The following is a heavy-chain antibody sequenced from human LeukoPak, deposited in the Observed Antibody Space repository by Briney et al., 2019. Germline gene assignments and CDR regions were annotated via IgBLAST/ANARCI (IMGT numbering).Heavy chain of an antibody. CDR3: ASGLPYYYYYMDV. V-gene: IGHV4-34*01. J-gene: IGHJ6*03. CDR1: GGSFSGYY. CDR2: INHSGST. D-gene: IGHD5-18*01. Sequence: SETLSLTCAVYGGSFSGYYWSWIRQPPGKGLEWIGEINHSGSTNYNPSLKSRVTISVDTSKNQFSLKLSSVTAADTAVYYCASGLPYYYYYMDVRGKGTTVTVSS.